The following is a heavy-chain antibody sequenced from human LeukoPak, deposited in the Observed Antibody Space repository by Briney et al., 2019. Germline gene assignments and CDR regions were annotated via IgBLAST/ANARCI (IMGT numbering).Heavy chain of an antibody. Sequence: SETLSLTCTVSGGSISSYYWSWIRQPPGKGLEWIGYIYYSGSTNYNPSLKSRVTISVDTSKNQFSLKLSSVTAADTAVYYCAAYGDYVDYWGQGTLVTVSS. V-gene: IGHV4-59*01. J-gene: IGHJ4*02. CDR2: IYYSGST. D-gene: IGHD4-17*01. CDR1: GGSISSYY. CDR3: AAYGDYVDY.